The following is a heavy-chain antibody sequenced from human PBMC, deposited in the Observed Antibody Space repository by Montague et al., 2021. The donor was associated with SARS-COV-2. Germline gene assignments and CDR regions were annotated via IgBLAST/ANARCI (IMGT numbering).Heavy chain of an antibody. CDR1: GFSFSECY. CDR3: ASFTMVRGAPGYGMDV. CDR2: ISTRSTYT. D-gene: IGHD3-10*01. J-gene: IGHJ6*02. V-gene: IGHV3-11*03. Sequence: SLRLSCAASGFSFSECYMTWIRQAPGKGLEWLSYISTRSTYTNYADSVKGRFTISRDDAKNSLYLQMNSLRAEDTAVYYCASFTMVRGAPGYGMDVWGQWTTVTVS.